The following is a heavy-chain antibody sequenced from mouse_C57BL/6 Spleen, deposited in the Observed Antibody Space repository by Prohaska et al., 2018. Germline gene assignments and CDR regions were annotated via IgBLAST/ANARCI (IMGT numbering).Heavy chain of an antibody. CDR2: INPNNGGT. J-gene: IGHJ1*03. V-gene: IGHV1-22*01. D-gene: IGHD1-1*01. Sequence: HGKSLEWIGYINPNNGGTSYNQKFKGKATLTVNKSSSTAYMELRSLTSEDSAVYYCARAQRPSITTVGDGWYFDVWGTGTTVTVSS. CDR3: ARAQRPSITTVGDGWYFDV.